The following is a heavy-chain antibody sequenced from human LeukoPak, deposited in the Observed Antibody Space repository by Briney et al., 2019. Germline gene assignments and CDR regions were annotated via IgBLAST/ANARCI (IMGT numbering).Heavy chain of an antibody. V-gene: IGHV5-51*01. CDR2: IYPGDSDT. CDR3: ARSRDYGDYEVSFAFDI. Sequence: GESLKISCKGFGYSFTSYWIGWVRHMPGKGLEWMGIIYPGDSDTRYSPSFQGQVTISADKSIRTAYLQWSSLKASDTAMYYCARSRDYGDYEVSFAFDIWGQGTMVTVSS. J-gene: IGHJ3*02. D-gene: IGHD4-17*01. CDR1: GYSFTSYW.